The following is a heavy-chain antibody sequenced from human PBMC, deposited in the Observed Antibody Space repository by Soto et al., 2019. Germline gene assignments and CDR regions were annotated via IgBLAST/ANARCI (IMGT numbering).Heavy chain of an antibody. Sequence: ASVKVSCKASGYSFTSYGIAWVRQAPGQGPEWMGWISPYNGRTNYAQNVKGRVVMTTEISTNTVYLELRSLRSDDTAVYYCARGPRYCSTTTCFSGVTWFDPWGQGTLVTSPQ. D-gene: IGHD2-2*01. V-gene: IGHV1-18*01. CDR2: ISPYNGRT. J-gene: IGHJ5*02. CDR3: ARGPRYCSTTTCFSGVTWFDP. CDR1: GYSFTSYG.